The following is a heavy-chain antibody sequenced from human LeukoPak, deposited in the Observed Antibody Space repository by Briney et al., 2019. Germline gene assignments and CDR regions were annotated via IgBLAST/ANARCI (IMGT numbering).Heavy chain of an antibody. D-gene: IGHD5-24*01. Sequence: GASVTVSCKASGYTFTSYYMHWVRQAPGQGLEWMGIINPSGGSTSYAQKFQGRVTMTRDTSTSTVYMELSSLRSEDTAVYYCASLRDGYNSFDYWGQGTLVTVSS. CDR1: GYTFTSYY. V-gene: IGHV1-46*03. CDR2: INPSGGST. J-gene: IGHJ4*02. CDR3: ASLRDGYNSFDY.